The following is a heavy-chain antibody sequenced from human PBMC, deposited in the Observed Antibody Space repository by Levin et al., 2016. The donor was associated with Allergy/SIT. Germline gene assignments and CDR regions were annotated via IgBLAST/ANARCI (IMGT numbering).Heavy chain of an antibody. V-gene: IGHV1-2*02. CDR2: INPNSGGT. Sequence: WVRQAPGQGLEWMGWINPNSGGTNYAQKFQGRVTMTRDTSISTAYMELSRLRSDDTAVYYCARDNDSSGLYDYWGQGTLVTVSS. J-gene: IGHJ4*02. CDR3: ARDNDSSGLYDY. D-gene: IGHD3-22*01.